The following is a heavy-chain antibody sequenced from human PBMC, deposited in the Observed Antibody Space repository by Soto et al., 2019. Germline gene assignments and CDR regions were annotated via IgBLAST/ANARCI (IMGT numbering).Heavy chain of an antibody. J-gene: IGHJ5*02. CDR1: GGTFSSYA. CDR3: ARGPLTGTTVGPYNWFDP. D-gene: IGHD1-7*01. Sequence: SVKVSCTASGGTFSSYAISWVRQAPGQGLEWMGGIIPIFGTANYAQKFQGRVTITADKSTSTAYMELSSVTAADTAVYYCARGPLTGTTVGPYNWFDPWGQGTLVTASS. V-gene: IGHV1-69*06. CDR2: IIPIFGTA.